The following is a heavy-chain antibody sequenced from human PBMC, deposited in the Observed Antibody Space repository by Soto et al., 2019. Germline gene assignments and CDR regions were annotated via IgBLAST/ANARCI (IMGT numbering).Heavy chain of an antibody. V-gene: IGHV3-48*01. J-gene: IGHJ5*02. CDR2: ISSSSSTI. CDR3: AREADYVNWFDP. CDR1: GFTFSSYS. Sequence: EVQLVESGGGLVQPGGSLRLSCAASGFTFSSYSMNWVRQAPGKGLEWVSYISSSSSTIYYADSVKGRFTISRDNAKNSLYLQVNSLGAEDTAVFYCAREADYVNWFDPWGQGTLVTVSA. D-gene: IGHD4-17*01.